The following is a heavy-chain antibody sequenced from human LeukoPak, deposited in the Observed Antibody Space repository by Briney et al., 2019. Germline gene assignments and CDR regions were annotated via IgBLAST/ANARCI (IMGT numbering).Heavy chain of an antibody. Sequence: SETLSLTCAVYGGSFSGYYWSWIRQPPGKGLEWIGEINHSGSTNYNPSLKSRVTISVDTSKNQFSLKLSSVTAADTAVYYCARTLYGDWGRGYAFDIWGQGTMVTVSS. CDR1: GGSFSGYY. CDR3: ARTLYGDWGRGYAFDI. J-gene: IGHJ3*02. CDR2: INHSGST. V-gene: IGHV4-34*01. D-gene: IGHD4-17*01.